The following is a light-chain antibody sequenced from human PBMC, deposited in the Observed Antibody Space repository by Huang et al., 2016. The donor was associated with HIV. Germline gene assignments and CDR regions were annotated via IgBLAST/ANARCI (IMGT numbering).Light chain of an antibody. CDR2: ATS. J-gene: IGKJ1*01. V-gene: IGKV3-20*01. Sequence: VLTQSPGSLSLSLGDRVTVSCRASQSVDSGYLAWYQHKPGQSPRLLVYATSTRASGVPSRFSGSGSGRDVTLTISRLEPEDVGVYYCHQYGSSMATFGQGTKVDI. CDR3: HQYGSSMAT. CDR1: QSVDSGY.